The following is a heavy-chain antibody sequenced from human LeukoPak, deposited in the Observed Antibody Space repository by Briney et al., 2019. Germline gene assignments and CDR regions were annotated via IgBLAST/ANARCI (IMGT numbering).Heavy chain of an antibody. D-gene: IGHD4-17*01. CDR1: GYTFTSYG. V-gene: IGHV1-18*01. Sequence: ASVKVSCKASGYTFTSYGIIWVRQAPGQGLEWMGWISAYNGNTNYAQKLQGRVTMTTDTSASTAYMELRSLRSDDTAVYYCASDDYGDYPFDYWGQGTLVTVSS. J-gene: IGHJ4*02. CDR3: ASDDYGDYPFDY. CDR2: ISAYNGNT.